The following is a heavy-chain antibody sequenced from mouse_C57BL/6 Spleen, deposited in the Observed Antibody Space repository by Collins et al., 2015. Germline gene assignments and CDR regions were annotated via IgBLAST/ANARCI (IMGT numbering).Heavy chain of an antibody. CDR2: INTETGEP. J-gene: IGHJ3*01. V-gene: IGHV9-2-1*01. D-gene: IGHD2-1*01. CDR3: ANLLWHWFAY. Sequence: QIQLVQSGPELKKPGETVKISCKASGYTFTDYSMHWVKQAPGKGLKWMGWINTETGEPTYADDFKGRFAFSLETSASTAYLQINNLKNEDTATYFCANLLWHWFAYWGQGTLVTVSA. CDR1: GYTFTDYS.